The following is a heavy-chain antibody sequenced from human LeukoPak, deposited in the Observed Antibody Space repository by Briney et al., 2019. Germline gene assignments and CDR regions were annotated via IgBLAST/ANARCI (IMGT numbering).Heavy chain of an antibody. J-gene: IGHJ4*02. D-gene: IGHD6-13*01. Sequence: ASVKVSCKASGYTFTGYYMHWVQQAPGQGLEWMGRINPNSGGTNYAQKFQGRVTMTRDTSISTAYMELSRLRSDDTAVYYCARVRSSSWTTFDYWGQGTLVTVSS. CDR1: GYTFTGYY. CDR3: ARVRSSSWTTFDY. CDR2: INPNSGGT. V-gene: IGHV1-2*06.